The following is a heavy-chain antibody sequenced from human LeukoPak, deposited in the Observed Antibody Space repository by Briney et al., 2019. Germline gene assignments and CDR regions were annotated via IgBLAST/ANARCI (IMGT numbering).Heavy chain of an antibody. J-gene: IGHJ4*02. CDR2: INHSGST. D-gene: IGHD6-19*01. Sequence: SETLSLTCAVYGGSFSGYYWSWIRQPPGKGLEWIGEINHSGSTNYNPSLKSRVTISVDTSKNQFSLRLSSVTAADTAVYYCARGLDAVAGTPFDYWGQGTLVTVSS. CDR3: ARGLDAVAGTPFDY. CDR1: GGSFSGYY. V-gene: IGHV4-34*01.